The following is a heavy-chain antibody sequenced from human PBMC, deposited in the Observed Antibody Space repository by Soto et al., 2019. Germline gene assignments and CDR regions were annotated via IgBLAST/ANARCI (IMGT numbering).Heavy chain of an antibody. CDR3: ARDRGDIAASASNYYYYYYGMDV. CDR1: GGTFSSYA. CDR2: IIPIFGTA. D-gene: IGHD6-6*01. Sequence: ASVKVSCKASGGTFSSYAISWVRQAPGQGLEWMGGIIPIFGTANYAQKFQGRITITADKSTSTAYMELSSLRSEDTAVYYCARDRGDIAASASNYYYYYYGMDVWGQGTTVTVSS. V-gene: IGHV1-69*06. J-gene: IGHJ6*02.